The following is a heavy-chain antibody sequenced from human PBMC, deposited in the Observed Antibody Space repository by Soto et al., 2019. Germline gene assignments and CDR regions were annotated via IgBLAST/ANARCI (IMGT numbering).Heavy chain of an antibody. Sequence: GSGPTLVNPTQTLTLTCTFSGFSLSTSGMCVSWIRQPPGKALEWLARIDWDDDKYYSTSLKTRLTISKDTSKNQVVLTMTNMDPVDTATYYCARSSYSRSSEYYYYGMDVWGQGTTVTVSS. CDR3: ARSSYSRSSEYYYYGMDV. V-gene: IGHV2-70*11. J-gene: IGHJ6*02. CDR2: IDWDDDK. CDR1: GFSLSTSGMC. D-gene: IGHD6-6*01.